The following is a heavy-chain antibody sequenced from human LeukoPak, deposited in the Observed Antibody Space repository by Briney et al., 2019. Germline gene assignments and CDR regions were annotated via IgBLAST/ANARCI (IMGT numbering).Heavy chain of an antibody. D-gene: IGHD3-10*01. J-gene: IGHJ4*02. Sequence: PGGSLRLSCAASGFTFSISEMNWVPQAPGKGLEWVSYISTSGYTIYYADSVKGRFTISRDNAKNSLYLQMNSLRAEDTAVYYCARGGDYYGSGNYRYYFDYWGQGTLVTVSS. CDR3: ARGGDYYGSGNYRYYFDY. CDR1: GFTFSISE. V-gene: IGHV3-48*03. CDR2: ISTSGYTI.